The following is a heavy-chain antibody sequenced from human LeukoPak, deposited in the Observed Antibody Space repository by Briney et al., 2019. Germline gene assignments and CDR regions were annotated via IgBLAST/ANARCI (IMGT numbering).Heavy chain of an antibody. CDR3: ARLTRVGGFPYYFDY. Sequence: SETLSLTCTVSGGPISSSSSYWSWIRQPPGKGLEWIGYIYYSGSTNYNPSLKSRVTISVDTSKNQFSLKLSSVTAADTAVYYCARLTRVGGFPYYFDYWGQGTLVTVSS. D-gene: IGHD3-9*01. V-gene: IGHV4-61*01. CDR2: IYYSGST. J-gene: IGHJ4*02. CDR1: GGPISSSSSY.